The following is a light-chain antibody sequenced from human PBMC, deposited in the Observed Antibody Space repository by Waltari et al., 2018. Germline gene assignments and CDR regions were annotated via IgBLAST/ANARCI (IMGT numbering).Light chain of an antibody. V-gene: IGLV3-25*03. Sequence: SYDLTQPPSVSVSPGQTARITCSGNTLPKKFAYWYKQKPGQAPVLMIYKDSERPSGIPERFSGSSSGTTVMLTISGVQAEDEADYYCQSADNSGTPVVFGGGTKLTVL. J-gene: IGLJ2*01. CDR1: TLPKKF. CDR3: QSADNSGTPVV. CDR2: KDS.